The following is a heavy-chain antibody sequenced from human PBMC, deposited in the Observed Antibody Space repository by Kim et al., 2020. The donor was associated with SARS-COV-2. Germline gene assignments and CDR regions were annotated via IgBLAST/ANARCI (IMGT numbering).Heavy chain of an antibody. D-gene: IGHD3-10*01. V-gene: IGHV6-1*01. CDR3: ARAWSGIFDQ. J-gene: IGHJ4*02. Sequence: SQTLSLTCAISGDSVSSHLPTWNWIRQSPSRGLEWLGRTYYRSEWSNDYAVSVKSLISISPDTSKNQFSLQLNSLTPEDTAVYYCARAWSGIFDQWGQGILVTVSS. CDR1: GDSVSSHLPT. CDR2: TYYRSEWSN.